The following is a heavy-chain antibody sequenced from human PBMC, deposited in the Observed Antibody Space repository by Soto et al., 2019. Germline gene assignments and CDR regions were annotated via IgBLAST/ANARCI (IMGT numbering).Heavy chain of an antibody. CDR3: ARDTSIAAPFDY. Sequence: VGSLRLSCAASGFTFSSYWMSWVRQAPGKGLEWVANIKQDGSEKYYVDSVNGRFTISRDNAKNSLYLQMNSLRAEDTAVYYCARDTSIAAPFDYCGQGTLVTVSS. CDR2: IKQDGSEK. D-gene: IGHD6-6*01. J-gene: IGHJ4*02. V-gene: IGHV3-7*03. CDR1: GFTFSSYW.